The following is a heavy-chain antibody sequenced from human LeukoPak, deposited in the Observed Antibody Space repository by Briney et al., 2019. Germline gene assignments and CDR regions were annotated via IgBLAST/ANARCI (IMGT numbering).Heavy chain of an antibody. V-gene: IGHV1-18*01. CDR3: ARARIAVAATGFYFDY. D-gene: IGHD6-19*01. Sequence: GASVKVSCKASGYTFTSYGISWVRQAPGQGLEWMGWISAYNGNTNYAQKLQGRVTMTTDTSTSTAYMELRSLRSDDTAVYYCARARIAVAATGFYFDYWGQGTLVTVSS. CDR1: GYTFTSYG. CDR2: ISAYNGNT. J-gene: IGHJ4*02.